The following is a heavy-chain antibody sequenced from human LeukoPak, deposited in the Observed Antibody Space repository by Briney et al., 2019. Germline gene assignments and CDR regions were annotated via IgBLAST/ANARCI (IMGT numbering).Heavy chain of an antibody. CDR2: SDPEDGKT. Sequence: ASLKVSCKVSGYSLRDLSMHWVRQTPGKGLEWMGGSDPEDGKTIYAQDFQGRVTMTEDTSPHTIYMELSSLRSEDTAVYYCATGAYGWPFFDNWGQGTLVIVSS. CDR1: GYSLRDLS. J-gene: IGHJ4*02. V-gene: IGHV1-24*01. D-gene: IGHD3-10*01. CDR3: ATGAYGWPFFDN.